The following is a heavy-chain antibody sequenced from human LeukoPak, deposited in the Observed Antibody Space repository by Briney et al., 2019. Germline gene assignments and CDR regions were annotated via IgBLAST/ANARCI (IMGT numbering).Heavy chain of an antibody. CDR1: GFTFSNYW. D-gene: IGHD6-6*01. CDR2: VNFDGTTT. J-gene: IGHJ6*03. Sequence: PGRSLRLSCAASGFTFSNYWLHWVRQAPGKGLVWVSRVNFDGTTTNYADSVKGRLTISRDNTKTTLYLQMNSLRAEDTAVYYCVRGAARAYYMDVWGKGTTVTVSS. CDR3: VRGAARAYYMDV. V-gene: IGHV3-74*01.